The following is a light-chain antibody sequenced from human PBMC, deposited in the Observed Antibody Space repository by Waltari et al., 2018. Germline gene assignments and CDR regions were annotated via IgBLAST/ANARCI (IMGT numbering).Light chain of an antibody. CDR2: RNN. Sequence: QSVLTQPPSASGTPGQRVTISCSGSSSNIGSNYVYWYQQLPGTAPKLLIYRNNQQPSGVPDRFSGSKSGTSASLAISGLRSEDEAEYYCATWDDSLSGPVFGGGTKLTVL. J-gene: IGLJ2*01. CDR1: SSNIGSNY. V-gene: IGLV1-47*01. CDR3: ATWDDSLSGPV.